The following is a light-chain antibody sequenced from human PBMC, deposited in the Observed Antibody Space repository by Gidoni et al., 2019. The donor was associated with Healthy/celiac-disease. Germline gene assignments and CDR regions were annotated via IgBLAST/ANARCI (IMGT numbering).Light chain of an antibody. CDR1: QSISSY. V-gene: IGKV1-39*01. Sequence: DIQMTQSPSSLSASVGDRVTITCLASQSISSYLNWYQQKPGKAPKLLIYAASSLQSGVPSRFSGSGYGTDLTLKISSLQPEDFETYYCQKSYSTTLTFGGGTKVEIK. J-gene: IGKJ4*01. CDR3: QKSYSTTLT. CDR2: AAS.